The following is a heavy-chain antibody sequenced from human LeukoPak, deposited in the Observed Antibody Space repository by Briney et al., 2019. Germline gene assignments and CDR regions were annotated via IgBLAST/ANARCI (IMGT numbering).Heavy chain of an antibody. CDR2: LNPNSGGT. J-gene: IGHJ4*02. Sequence: AAVKVSCMASGYTFTGYYMHWVRQAPGQGLEWMGWLNPNSGGTNYAQKFQGRVTMTRDTSISTAYMELSRLRSDDTAVYYCAPSGSYSGSLDYWGQGTLVTVSS. V-gene: IGHV1-2*02. CDR3: APSGSYSGSLDY. CDR1: GYTFTGYY. D-gene: IGHD3-10*01.